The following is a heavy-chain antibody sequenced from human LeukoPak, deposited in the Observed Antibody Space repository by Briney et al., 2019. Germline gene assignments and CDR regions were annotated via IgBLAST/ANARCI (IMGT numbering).Heavy chain of an antibody. J-gene: IGHJ4*02. CDR3: ATEFSYCSSTSCSVD. D-gene: IGHD2-2*01. Sequence: ASVKVSCKVSGYTLTELSMHWVRQAPGKGLEWMGGFDPEDGEAIYAQKFQGRVTMTEDTSTDTAYMELSSLRSEDTAVYYCATEFSYCSSTSCSVDWGQGTLVTVSS. V-gene: IGHV1-24*01. CDR2: FDPEDGEA. CDR1: GYTLTELS.